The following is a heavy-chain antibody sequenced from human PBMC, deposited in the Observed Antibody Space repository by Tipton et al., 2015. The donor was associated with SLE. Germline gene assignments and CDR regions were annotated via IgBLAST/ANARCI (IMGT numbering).Heavy chain of an antibody. J-gene: IGHJ4*02. Sequence: LRLSCAVYGGSFSGYYWSWIRQPPGKGLEWIGYIYYSGSTNYNPSLKSRVTISVDTSKNQFSLKLSSVTAADTAVYYCARGYCSGGSCLPFDYWGQGTLVTVSS. CDR3: ARGYCSGGSCLPFDY. V-gene: IGHV4-59*01. D-gene: IGHD2-15*01. CDR2: IYYSGST. CDR1: GGSFSGYY.